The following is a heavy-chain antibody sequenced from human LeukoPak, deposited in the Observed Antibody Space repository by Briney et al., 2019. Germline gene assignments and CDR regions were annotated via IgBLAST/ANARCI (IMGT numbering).Heavy chain of an antibody. CDR1: GGSISSYY. J-gene: IGHJ3*02. CDR3: AREVEIADDAFDI. Sequence: SETLSLTCTVSGGSISSYYWSWIRQPPGKGLEWIGYIYYSGSTNYNPSLKSRVTISVDTSKNQFSLKLSSVTAADTAVYYCAREVEIADDAFDIWGQGTMVTVSS. CDR2: IYYSGST. V-gene: IGHV4-59*01. D-gene: IGHD5-12*01.